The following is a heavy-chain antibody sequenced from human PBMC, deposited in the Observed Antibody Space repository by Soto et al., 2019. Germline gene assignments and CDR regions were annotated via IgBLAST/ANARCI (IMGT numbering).Heavy chain of an antibody. Sequence: SVKVSCKASGGTFSSYAISWVRQAPGQGLEWMGGIIPIFGTANYAQKFQGRVTITADESTSTAYMELSRLRSDDTAVYYCARVYYDILTGYAIWNYWGQGSLVTVSS. D-gene: IGHD3-9*01. J-gene: IGHJ4*02. V-gene: IGHV1-69*13. CDR3: ARVYYDILTGYAIWNY. CDR1: GGTFSSYA. CDR2: IIPIFGTA.